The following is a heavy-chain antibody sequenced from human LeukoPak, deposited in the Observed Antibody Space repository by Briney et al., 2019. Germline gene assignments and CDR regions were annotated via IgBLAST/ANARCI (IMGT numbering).Heavy chain of an antibody. CDR2: INHGRNA. D-gene: IGHD4-17*01. J-gene: IGHJ4*02. V-gene: IGHV4-34*01. CDR3: ARSPLHSGDYRFDL. Sequence: SETLSLTCAVYGGSFSGYFWSWVRQSPGKGLEWIGEINHGRNANYNPSLKSRVTISVGTSNKQLSLNMTSVTAADTAVYYCARSPLHSGDYRFDLWGQGTLVTVSS. CDR1: GGSFSGYF.